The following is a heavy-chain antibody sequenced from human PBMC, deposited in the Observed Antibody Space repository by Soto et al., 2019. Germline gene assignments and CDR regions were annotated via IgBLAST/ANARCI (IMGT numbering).Heavy chain of an antibody. Sequence: QVQLVQSGAEVKKPGASVKVSCKASGYTFTSYAMHWVRQAPGQRLEWMGWINAGNGNTKYSQKFQGRVTITRDTSASTAYMELSSLRSEDTAVYYCARDRYDDSSGYIFDYWGQGTLVTVSS. CDR3: ARDRYDDSSGYIFDY. J-gene: IGHJ4*02. V-gene: IGHV1-3*01. CDR2: INAGNGNT. D-gene: IGHD3-22*01. CDR1: GYTFTSYA.